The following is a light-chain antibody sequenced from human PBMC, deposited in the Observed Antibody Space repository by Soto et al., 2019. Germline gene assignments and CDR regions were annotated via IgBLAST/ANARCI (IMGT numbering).Light chain of an antibody. CDR1: QSVSSY. V-gene: IGKV3-11*01. Sequence: EIVLTQSPATLSLSPGERATLSCRASQSVSSYLPWYQQKPGQPPRLLIYDASNRATSIPARCSGSGSETDFPSTISRLVPEDFSVEYCQQRSNWPPYTFGQGTKLEIK. CDR3: QQRSNWPPYT. CDR2: DAS. J-gene: IGKJ2*01.